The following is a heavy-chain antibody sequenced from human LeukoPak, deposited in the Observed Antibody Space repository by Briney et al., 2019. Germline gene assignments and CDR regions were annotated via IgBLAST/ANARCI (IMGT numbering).Heavy chain of an antibody. D-gene: IGHD6-6*01. CDR2: ISYDGSNK. CDR3: ARDSFEYSSSLKIDY. V-gene: IGHV3-30-3*01. CDR1: GLTFSSYA. J-gene: IGHJ4*02. Sequence: GGSLRLSCAASGLTFSSYAMHWVRQAPGKGLECVAVISYDGSNKYYADSVKGRFTISRDNSKNTLYLQMNSLRAEDTAVYYCARDSFEYSSSLKIDYWGQGTLVTVSS.